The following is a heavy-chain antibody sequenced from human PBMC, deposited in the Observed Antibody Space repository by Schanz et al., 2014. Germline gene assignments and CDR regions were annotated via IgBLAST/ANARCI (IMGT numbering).Heavy chain of an antibody. J-gene: IGHJ4*02. Sequence: QVHLVESGGGVVQPGGSLRLSCAASGFNFSTYALHWVRQAPGKGLEWVAVISYDGSNKYYADSVKGRFTISRDDSKNTLYLQMNSLRPDDTALYYCARVYYDFWSGHGGYFDYWGQGTLVTVSS. CDR2: ISYDGSNK. V-gene: IGHV3-30*04. CDR1: GFNFSTYA. CDR3: ARVYYDFWSGHGGYFDY. D-gene: IGHD3-3*01.